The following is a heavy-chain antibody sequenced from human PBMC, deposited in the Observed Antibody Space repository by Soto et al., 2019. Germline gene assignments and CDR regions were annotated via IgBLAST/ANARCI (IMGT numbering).Heavy chain of an antibody. V-gene: IGHV4-31*03. J-gene: IGHJ4*02. CDR3: ARDLVDSSGKKGGFDY. D-gene: IGHD3-22*01. Sequence: SETLSLTCTVSGGSISSGGYYWSWIRQHPGKGLEWIGYIYYSGSTYYNPSLKSRVTISVDTSKNQFSLKLSSVTAADTAVYYCARDLVDSSGKKGGFDYWGQGTLVTVSS. CDR1: GGSISSGGYY. CDR2: IYYSGST.